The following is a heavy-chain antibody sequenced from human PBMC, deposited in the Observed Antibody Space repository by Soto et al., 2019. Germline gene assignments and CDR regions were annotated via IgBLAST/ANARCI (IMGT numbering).Heavy chain of an antibody. CDR2: ISSSGSTI. CDR1: GFTFSDYY. Sequence: QVQLVESGGGLVKPGGSLRLSCAASGFTFSDYYMNWIRQAPGKGLEWVSYISSSGSTIYYADSVKGRFTISRDNAKNTLHLQRNRLRAEDTAVYYCARDRGVVAATFVDYYYMDVWGKGTTFTVSS. J-gene: IGHJ6*03. D-gene: IGHD2-15*01. CDR3: ARDRGVVAATFVDYYYMDV. V-gene: IGHV3-11*01.